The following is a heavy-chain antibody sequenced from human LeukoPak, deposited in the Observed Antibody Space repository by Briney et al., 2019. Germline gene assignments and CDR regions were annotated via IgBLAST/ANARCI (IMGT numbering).Heavy chain of an antibody. Sequence: PGGSLRLSCAASGFTFSSYGMHWVRQAPGKGLEWVAVISYDGSNKYYADSVKGRFTISRDNSKNTLYLQMNSLRAEDTAVYYCAKGRGYCYDSSGYYYVGNYFDYWGQGTLVTVSS. CDR1: GFTFSSYG. CDR2: ISYDGSNK. CDR3: AKGRGYCYDSSGYYYVGNYFDY. V-gene: IGHV3-30*18. J-gene: IGHJ4*02. D-gene: IGHD3-22*01.